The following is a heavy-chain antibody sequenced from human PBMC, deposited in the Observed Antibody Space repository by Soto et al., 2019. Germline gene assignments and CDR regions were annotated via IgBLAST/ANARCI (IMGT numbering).Heavy chain of an antibody. CDR1: GFTFSSYA. CDR2: ISGSGGST. D-gene: IGHD6-6*01. V-gene: IGHV3-23*01. CDR3: AKDGEKYSQHHNWFDP. Sequence: EVQLLESGGGLVQPGGSLRLSCAASGFTFSSYAMSWVRQAPGKGLECVSAISGSGGSTYYADSVKGRFTISRDNSKNTLYLQMNSLRAEDTAVYYCAKDGEKYSQHHNWFDPWGQGTLVTVSS. J-gene: IGHJ5*02.